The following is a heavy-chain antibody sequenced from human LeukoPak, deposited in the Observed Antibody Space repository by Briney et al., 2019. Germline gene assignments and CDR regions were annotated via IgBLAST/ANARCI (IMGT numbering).Heavy chain of an antibody. CDR1: GGSFSGYY. Sequence: PSETLSLTCAVYGGSFSGYYWSWIRQPPGKGLEWIGEINHSGSTNYNPSLKSRVTISVDTSKNQFSLKLSSVTAADTAVYYCAIGCYGDYSLCYFDSWGQGTLVTVSS. V-gene: IGHV4-34*01. CDR2: INHSGST. CDR3: AIGCYGDYSLCYFDS. D-gene: IGHD4-17*01. J-gene: IGHJ4*02.